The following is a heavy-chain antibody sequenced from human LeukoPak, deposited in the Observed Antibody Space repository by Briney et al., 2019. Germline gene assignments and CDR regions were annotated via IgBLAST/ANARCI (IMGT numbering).Heavy chain of an antibody. CDR2: IKTDGSAK. CDR3: TKDLNHDSSG. CDR1: GFRFSDYW. Sequence: GGSLRLSCAASGFRFSDYWMTWVRQAPGKGLECVANIKTDGSAKYYPDSVKGRFTVSRDNAKNSLYLQMNNMRVEDTAIYYCTKDLNHDSSGWSQGTLVTVSS. J-gene: IGHJ4*02. V-gene: IGHV3-7*01. D-gene: IGHD3-22*01.